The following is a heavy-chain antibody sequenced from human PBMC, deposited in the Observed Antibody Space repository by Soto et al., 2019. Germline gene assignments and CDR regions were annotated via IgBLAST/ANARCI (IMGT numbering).Heavy chain of an antibody. CDR2: ISAYNGNT. J-gene: IGHJ6*02. D-gene: IGHD3-9*01. CDR1: GYTFTSYG. Sequence: ASVKVSCKASGYTFTSYGISWVRQAPGQGLEWMGWISAYNGNTNYAQKLQGRVTMTTDTSTSTAYMELRSLRSDDTAVYYCAREIYDILTGSPDYYYYCMDVWCQGTTVTVS. V-gene: IGHV1-18*01. CDR3: AREIYDILTGSPDYYYYCMDV.